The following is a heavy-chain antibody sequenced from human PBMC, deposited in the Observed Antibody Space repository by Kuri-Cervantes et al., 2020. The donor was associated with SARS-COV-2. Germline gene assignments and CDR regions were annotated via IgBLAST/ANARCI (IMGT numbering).Heavy chain of an antibody. CDR3: ARDGYPPSYDFWSGYSTLGDYYGMDV. CDR1: GYTFTSYG. V-gene: IGHV1-18*01. Sequence: ASVKVSCKASGYTFTSYGISWVRQASGQGLEWMGWISAYNGNTNYAQKLQGRVTMTTDTSTSTAYMELRSLRSDDTAVYYCARDGYPPSYDFWSGYSTLGDYYGMDVWGQGTTVTVSS. CDR2: ISAYNGNT. D-gene: IGHD3-3*01. J-gene: IGHJ6*02.